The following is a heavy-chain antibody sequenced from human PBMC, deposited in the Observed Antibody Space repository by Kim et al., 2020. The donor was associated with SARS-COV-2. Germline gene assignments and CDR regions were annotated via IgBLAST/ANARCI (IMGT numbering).Heavy chain of an antibody. CDR2: IWYDGSNK. CDR3: ARASPYYDILTGYGGAFDI. V-gene: IGHV3-33*01. D-gene: IGHD3-9*01. J-gene: IGHJ3*02. Sequence: GGSLRLSCAASGFTFSSYGMHWVRQAPGKGLEWVAVIWYDGSNKYYADSVKGRFTISRDNSKNTLYLQMNSLRAEDTAVYYCARASPYYDILTGYGGAFDIWGQGTMVTVSS. CDR1: GFTFSSYG.